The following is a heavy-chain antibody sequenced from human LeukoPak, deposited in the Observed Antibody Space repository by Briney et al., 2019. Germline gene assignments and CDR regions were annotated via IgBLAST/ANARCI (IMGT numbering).Heavy chain of an antibody. V-gene: IGHV4-59*01. CDR1: GDSISTYY. D-gene: IGHD2-8*01. Sequence: SETLSLTCTVSGDSISTYYWSWIRQPPGKGLEWIGYIYYRVTSDYNPSLKSRVTMSVDMSTRQISLKLSSVTAADTAVYYCARGDIVLMVYAMGDEVPYFDYWGQGTLVTVSS. CDR2: IYYRVTS. CDR3: ARGDIVLMVYAMGDEVPYFDY. J-gene: IGHJ4*02.